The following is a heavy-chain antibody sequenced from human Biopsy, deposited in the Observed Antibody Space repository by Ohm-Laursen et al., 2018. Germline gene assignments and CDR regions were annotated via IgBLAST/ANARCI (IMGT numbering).Heavy chain of an antibody. CDR1: GGTFSNYA. CDR3: ASSSYCGRTTCYQNYGMDV. V-gene: IGHV1-69*06. Sequence: GASAKVSCKTSGGTFSNYAISWVRQAPGQGLEWLGGIIPVSDTANYAQKFQGRVTITADKPTSTAYMELSSLRSEDTALYYCASSSYCGRTTCYQNYGMDVWGQGTKVTVSS. CDR2: IIPVSDTA. D-gene: IGHD2-2*01. J-gene: IGHJ6*01.